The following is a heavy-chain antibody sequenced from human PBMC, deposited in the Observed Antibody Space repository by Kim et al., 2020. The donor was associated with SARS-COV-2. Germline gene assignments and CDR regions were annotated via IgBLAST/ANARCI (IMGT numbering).Heavy chain of an antibody. D-gene: IGHD3-16*01. J-gene: IGHJ3*02. Sequence: SETLSLTCTVSGGSISSYYWSWIRQPPGKGLEWIGYIYYSGSTNYNPSLKSRVTISVDTSKNQFSLKLSSVTAADTAVYYCARRRGGLGPSDAFDIWGQGTMVTVSS. CDR1: GGSISSYY. V-gene: IGHV4-59*08. CDR2: IYYSGST. CDR3: ARRRGGLGPSDAFDI.